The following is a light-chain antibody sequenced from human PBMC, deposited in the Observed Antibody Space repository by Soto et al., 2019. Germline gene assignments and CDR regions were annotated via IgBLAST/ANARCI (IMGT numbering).Light chain of an antibody. J-gene: IGLJ1*01. CDR2: EGS. CDR3: CSYAGSSTWV. CDR1: SSDVGSYNL. V-gene: IGLV2-23*01. Sequence: QSALTQPASVSGSPGQSITISCTGTSSDVGSYNLVSWYQQHPGKAPKPMIYEGSKRPSGVSNCFSGSKSGNTASLTISGLQAEDEADYYCCSYAGSSTWVFGTGTKLTVL.